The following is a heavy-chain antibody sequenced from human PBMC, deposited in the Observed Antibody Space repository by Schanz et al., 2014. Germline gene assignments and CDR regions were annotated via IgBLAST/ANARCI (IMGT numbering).Heavy chain of an antibody. Sequence: EVQLVQSGGGLVQPGKSLRLSCAASGFTFDKYAMHWVRQAPGKGLEWVSVISDSGDTAYYADSVKGRFTISRDNSKNTLYLQMKSLRAEDTAVYYCARPPHDSSGYYPFDYWGQGTLVTVSS. CDR2: ISDSGDTA. V-gene: IGHV3-23*04. CDR3: ARPPHDSSGYYPFDY. CDR1: GFTFDKYA. D-gene: IGHD3-22*01. J-gene: IGHJ4*02.